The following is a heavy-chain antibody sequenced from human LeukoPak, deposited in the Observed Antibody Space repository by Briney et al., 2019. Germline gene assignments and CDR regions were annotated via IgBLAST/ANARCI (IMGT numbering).Heavy chain of an antibody. CDR2: IGTAGDT. D-gene: IGHD6-13*01. CDR3: ARGRPAYSSSWYPLFDYYYMDV. CDR1: GFTFSSYD. V-gene: IGHV3-13*01. Sequence: GGSLRLSCAASGFTFSSYDMHWVRHATGKGLEWVSAIGTAGDTYYPGSVKGRFTISRENAKNSLYLQMNSLRAGDTAVYYCARGRPAYSSSWYPLFDYYYMDVWGKGTTVTISS. J-gene: IGHJ6*03.